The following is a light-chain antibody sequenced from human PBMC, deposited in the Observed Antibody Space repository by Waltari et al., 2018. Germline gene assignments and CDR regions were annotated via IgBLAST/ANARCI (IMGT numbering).Light chain of an antibody. V-gene: IGKV4-1*01. CDR1: QNLLYTSNNKNS. CDR3: QQYYSIPWT. J-gene: IGKJ1*01. CDR2: LAS. Sequence: DIVMTQSPDSLAVSPGERATLNCKSSQNLLYTSNNKNSLAWYQQKPGQPPKLLIYLASTRQAGVPDRFGGSGSGTDFTLTISSLQAEDVALYYCQQYYSIPWTFGQGTKVEIK.